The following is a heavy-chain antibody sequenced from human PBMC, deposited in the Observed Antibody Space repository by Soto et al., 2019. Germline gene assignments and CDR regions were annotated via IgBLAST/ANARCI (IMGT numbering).Heavy chain of an antibody. CDR1: GFTFSNAW. CDR2: IKSKTDGGTT. V-gene: IGHV3-15*01. Sequence: EVQLVESGGGLVKPGGSLRLSCAASGFTFSNAWMSWVRQAPGKGLEWVGRIKSKTDGGTTDYAAPVKGRFTISRDDSKHTLYQQMDSLKPGDPDVYYCTTNPTYCDFWSGPVNLFEHWGQVTLVTVS. CDR3: TTNPTYCDFWSGPVNLFEH. J-gene: IGHJ5*02. D-gene: IGHD3-3*01.